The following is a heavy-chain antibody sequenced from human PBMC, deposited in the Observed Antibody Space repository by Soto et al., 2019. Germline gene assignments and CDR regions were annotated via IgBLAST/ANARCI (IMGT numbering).Heavy chain of an antibody. CDR2: ISYDGSNK. CDR3: ARDHHPSCSSTSCYSDY. Sequence: GGSLRLSCAASGFTFSSYAMHWVRQAPGKGLEWVAVISYDGSNKYYADSVKGRFTISRDNSKNTLYLQMNSLRAEDTAVYYCARDHHPSCSSTSCYSDYWGQGTLVTVSS. V-gene: IGHV3-30-3*01. D-gene: IGHD2-2*01. CDR1: GFTFSSYA. J-gene: IGHJ4*02.